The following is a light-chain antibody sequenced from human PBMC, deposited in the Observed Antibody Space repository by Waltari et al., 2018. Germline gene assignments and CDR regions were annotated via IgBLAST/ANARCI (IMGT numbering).Light chain of an antibody. Sequence: QSVLSQPPSASGTPGQRATISCSGPMPNIGSHTVSRYQQVPGAAPKLLIHKNSQWPSGVRDRFSGSKSGTSASLAITGLQSEDEAIYYCSTWDDSLSGPVFGGGTKLTVL. CDR1: MPNIGSHT. J-gene: IGLJ2*01. V-gene: IGLV1-44*01. CDR2: KNS. CDR3: STWDDSLSGPV.